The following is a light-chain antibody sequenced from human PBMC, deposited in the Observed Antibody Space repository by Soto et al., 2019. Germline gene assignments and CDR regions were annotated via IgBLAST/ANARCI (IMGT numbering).Light chain of an antibody. J-gene: IGKJ1*01. CDR2: GAS. CDR1: QSISSSY. Sequence: EIVFAHSPGTLSFSPVERATLSCRANQSISSSYLAWYQQKPGQAPRLLIYGASSRATGIPDRFSGSGSGTDLTLTINRLEPEDFAVYYCQQYGSSLQTFGQGTKVDIK. CDR3: QQYGSSLQT. V-gene: IGKV3-20*01.